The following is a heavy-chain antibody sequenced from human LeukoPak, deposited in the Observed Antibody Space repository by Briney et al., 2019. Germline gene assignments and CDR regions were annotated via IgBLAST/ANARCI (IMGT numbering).Heavy chain of an antibody. D-gene: IGHD1-26*01. Sequence: GGSLRLSCTASGFTFNSYAMHWVRQAPGKGLEWVTVTSFDGSNKYYADSVKGRFTISRDNSKSTLYLQMNSLRAEDTAVYYCARGPGWWDLVYWGQGTLVTVSS. J-gene: IGHJ4*02. CDR2: TSFDGSNK. CDR3: ARGPGWWDLVY. V-gene: IGHV3-30*04. CDR1: GFTFNSYA.